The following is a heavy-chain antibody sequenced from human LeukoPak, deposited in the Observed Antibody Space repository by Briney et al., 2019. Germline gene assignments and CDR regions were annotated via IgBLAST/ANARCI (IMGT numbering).Heavy chain of an antibody. J-gene: IGHJ4*02. CDR2: IYYSGST. CDR1: GGSISSYY. D-gene: IGHD3-22*01. Sequence: SETLSLTCPVSGGSISSYYWSWIRQPPGKGLEWIGYIYYSGSTNYNPSLKSRVTISVDTSKNQFSLKLSSVTAADTAVYYCAGSNTYSSGYYRFDYWGQGTLVTVSS. CDR3: AGSNTYSSGYYRFDY. V-gene: IGHV4-59*01.